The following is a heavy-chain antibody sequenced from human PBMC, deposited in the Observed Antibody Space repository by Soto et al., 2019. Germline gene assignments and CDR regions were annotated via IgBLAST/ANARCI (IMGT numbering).Heavy chain of an antibody. D-gene: IGHD1-26*01. CDR3: ARDGGRHSGWIDY. J-gene: IGHJ4*02. CDR2: IIPIFGTA. CDR1: GGTFSSYS. Sequence: QVQLVQSGAEVKKPGSSVKVSCTASGGTFSSYSINWVRQAPGQGLEWMGEIIPIFGTANYAQKFQGRVTITADDSTSTAYMELSSLRSEDTAVYYCARDGGRHSGWIDYWGQGTLVTVSS. V-gene: IGHV1-69*01.